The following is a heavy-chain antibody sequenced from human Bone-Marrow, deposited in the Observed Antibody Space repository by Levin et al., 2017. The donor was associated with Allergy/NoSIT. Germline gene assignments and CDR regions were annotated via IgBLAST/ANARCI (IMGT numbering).Heavy chain of an antibody. J-gene: IGHJ3*02. D-gene: IGHD5-24*01. CDR2: IYHTGDT. V-gene: IGHV4-39*07. CDR3: ARVLVIPTMTVNAFDI. Sequence: GSLRLSCSVSGDSITDHTFYWGWIRQTPGKGLEWLVSIYHTGDTKYNPSLMSRVTTSVDTSKNQFSLRLSSVTAADTAVYYCARVLVIPTMTVNAFDIWGQGTMVTVSS. CDR1: GDSITDHTFY.